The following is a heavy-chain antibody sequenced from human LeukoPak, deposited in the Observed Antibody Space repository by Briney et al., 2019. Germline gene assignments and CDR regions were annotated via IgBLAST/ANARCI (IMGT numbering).Heavy chain of an antibody. V-gene: IGHV3-7*01. Sequence: GGSLRLSCEASGFTFSTHWMAWVRQAPGKGLEWVANIKGDESARHQADSVKGRFTISRDNAKKSVYLQMSSLRGEDTAVYYCARDVGGSLDYWGQGTLVTVSS. CDR1: GFTFSTHW. D-gene: IGHD1-26*01. J-gene: IGHJ4*02. CDR2: IKGDESAR. CDR3: ARDVGGSLDY.